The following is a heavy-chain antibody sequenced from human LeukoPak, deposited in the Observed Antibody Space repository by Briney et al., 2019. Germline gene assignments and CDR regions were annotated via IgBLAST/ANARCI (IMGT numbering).Heavy chain of an antibody. J-gene: IGHJ4*02. Sequence: PGGSLRLSCAASGFTFSSYSMNWVRQAPGKGLEWVSSISSSSSYIYYADSVEGRFTISRDNAKNSLYLQMNSLRAEDTAVYYCARDHGYSSSWYPYYFDYWGQGTLVTVSS. CDR1: GFTFSSYS. CDR3: ARDHGYSSSWYPYYFDY. CDR2: ISSSSSYI. V-gene: IGHV3-21*01. D-gene: IGHD6-13*01.